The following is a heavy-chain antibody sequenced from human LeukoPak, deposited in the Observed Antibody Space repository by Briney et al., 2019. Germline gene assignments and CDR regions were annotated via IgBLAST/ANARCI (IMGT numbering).Heavy chain of an antibody. V-gene: IGHV3-21*01. CDR1: GFTFSIYS. CDR3: ARYQYSSGRDFDY. J-gene: IGHJ4*02. CDR2: ISSSSSYI. D-gene: IGHD6-19*01. Sequence: GGSLRLSCAASGFTFSIYSMNWVRQAPGKGLEWVSSISSSSSYIYYADSVKGRFTISRDNAKNSLYLQMNSLRDEDTAIYYCARYQYSSGRDFDYWGQGTLVTVSS.